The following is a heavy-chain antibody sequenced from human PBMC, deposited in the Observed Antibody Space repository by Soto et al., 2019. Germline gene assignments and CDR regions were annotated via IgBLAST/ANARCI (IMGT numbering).Heavy chain of an antibody. V-gene: IGHV3-48*02. CDR3: ARALGWRRGPFDS. CDR1: GFTFSSYS. CDR2: ISSSGNTI. J-gene: IGHJ5*01. D-gene: IGHD2-21*01. Sequence: GGSLRLSCAASGFTFSSYSMNWVRQAPGKGLEWLSDISSSGNTIFYADSVKGRFTISSDSANSSLYLQLNSLRDDDTAVYFCARALGWRRGPFDSWGQGTLVTVSS.